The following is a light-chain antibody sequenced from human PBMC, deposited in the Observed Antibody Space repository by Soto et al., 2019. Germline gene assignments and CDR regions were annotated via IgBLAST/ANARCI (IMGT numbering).Light chain of an antibody. CDR1: SGHSSFA. CDR3: PTWGTGIHV. V-gene: IGLV4-69*01. CDR2: LNSDGSH. J-gene: IGLJ1*01. Sequence: QHVLTQSPSASASLDASVKLTCILSSGHSSFAIAWHQQQPEKCPRYWMKLNSDGSHIKGDGIPDRCSGSRSGAERYRTSLQSEDEVCYYCPTWGTGIHVFGTGTKLTVL.